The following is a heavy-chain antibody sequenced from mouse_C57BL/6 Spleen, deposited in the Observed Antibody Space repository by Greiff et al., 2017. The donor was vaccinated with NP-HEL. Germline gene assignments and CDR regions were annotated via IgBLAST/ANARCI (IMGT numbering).Heavy chain of an antibody. V-gene: IGHV1-59*01. Sequence: QVQLQQPGAELVRPGTSVKLSCKASGYTFTSYWMHWVKQRPGQGLEWIGVIDPSDSYTNYNQKFKGKATLTVDTSSSTAYMQLSSLTSEDSAVYYCARGYGSSYGDWYCDVWGTGTTVTVSS. J-gene: IGHJ1*03. CDR1: GYTFTSYW. CDR2: IDPSDSYT. CDR3: ARGYGSSYGDWYCDV. D-gene: IGHD1-1*01.